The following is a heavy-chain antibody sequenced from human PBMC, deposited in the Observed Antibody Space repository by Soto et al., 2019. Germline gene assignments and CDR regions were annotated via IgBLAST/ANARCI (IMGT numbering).Heavy chain of an antibody. CDR1: GFTFDTYA. Sequence: GGSLRLSCAASGFTFDTYAMNWVRQAPGKGLARVSAIGTDSNTYYADSVKGRFTISRDNSRTTLYLQMNSLRAEDTALYYCVRKNPGTRPFDYWGQGTLVTVSS. J-gene: IGHJ4*01. CDR2: IGTDSNT. CDR3: VRKNPGTRPFDY. V-gene: IGHV3-23*01.